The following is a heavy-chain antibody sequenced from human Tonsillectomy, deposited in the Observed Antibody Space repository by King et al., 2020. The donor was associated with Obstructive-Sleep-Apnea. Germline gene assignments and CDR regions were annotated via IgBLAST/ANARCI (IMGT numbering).Heavy chain of an antibody. CDR3: ASMTTSSDYWYFDL. CDR1: GGSLSSANYY. V-gene: IGHV4-30-4*01. CDR2: IFYSGGT. J-gene: IGHJ2*01. Sequence: VQLQESGPGLVKPSQTLSLTCTFSGGSLSSANYYCSLTRQPPGEGLEWVGYIFYSGGTYYNPSLKSRLTISLDTSKNRFSLKLSSVTAADTAVYYCASMTTSSDYWYFDLWGRGTLVTVSS. D-gene: IGHD4-17*01.